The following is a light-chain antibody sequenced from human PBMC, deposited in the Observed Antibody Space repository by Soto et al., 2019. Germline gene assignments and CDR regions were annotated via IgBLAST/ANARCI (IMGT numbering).Light chain of an antibody. CDR2: EVN. Sequence: QSVLTQPPSVSGSPGQSVTISCTGSESDFASHNSVSWYQQAPGTAPKLIIFEVNNRPSGVPDRFSESKSGNTASLTISGLRPDDEADYYCSSYISSITSHVFGTGTKVTVL. V-gene: IGLV2-18*02. J-gene: IGLJ1*01. CDR1: ESDFASHNS. CDR3: SSYISSITSHV.